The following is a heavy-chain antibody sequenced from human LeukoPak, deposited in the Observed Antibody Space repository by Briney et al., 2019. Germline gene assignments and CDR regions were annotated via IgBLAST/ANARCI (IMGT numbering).Heavy chain of an antibody. V-gene: IGHV5-51*01. CDR3: ATQQYSSSWYAYFDY. D-gene: IGHD6-13*01. J-gene: IGHJ4*02. CDR2: IYPGESDT. Sequence: GESLKISCKGSGYSFSNYWIGWVRQMPGKGLEWMGIIYPGESDTRYSPSLQGQVTISADKSISTAYLQWSSLKASDTAMYYCATQQYSSSWYAYFDYWGQGTLVTVSS. CDR1: GYSFSNYW.